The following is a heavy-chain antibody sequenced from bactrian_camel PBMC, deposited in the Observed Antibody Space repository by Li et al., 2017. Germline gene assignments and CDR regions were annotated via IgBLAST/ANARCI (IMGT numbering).Heavy chain of an antibody. V-gene: IGHV3S53*01. CDR1: GNGDGSGY. J-gene: IGHJ6*01. CDR3: AADIRDEICDWMRETAQFGN. Sequence: HVQLVESGGGSVQAGGSLTLSCAVSGNGDGSGYWCTGWFRQTPTAAKREGVISIAPDGSTNYADSVKGRFTISKDYAKNTLSLRMNSLRPEDSGMYYCAADIRDEICDWMRETAQFGNRGQGTQVTVS. D-gene: IGHD1*01. CDR2: IAPDGST.